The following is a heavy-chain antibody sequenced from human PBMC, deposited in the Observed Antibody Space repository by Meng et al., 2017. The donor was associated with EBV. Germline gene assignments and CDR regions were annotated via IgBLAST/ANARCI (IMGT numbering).Heavy chain of an antibody. CDR1: GGSSSSSNW. CDR2: IYHSGST. D-gene: IGHD3-22*01. CDR3: ARRSLDYYDSSGFDY. J-gene: IGHJ4*02. V-gene: IGHV4-4*02. Sequence: QVQGQEAGPGMGKPAGTLSRTCAVAGGSSSSSNWWSWVRQPPGKGLEWSGEIYHSGSTNYNPSLKSRVTISVDKSKNQFSLKLSSVTAADTAVYYCARRSLDYYDSSGFDYWGQGTLVTVSS.